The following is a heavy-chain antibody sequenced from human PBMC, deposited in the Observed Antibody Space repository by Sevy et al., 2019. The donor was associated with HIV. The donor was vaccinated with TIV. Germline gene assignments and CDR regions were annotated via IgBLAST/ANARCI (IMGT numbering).Heavy chain of an antibody. CDR3: ARSPEGGRAAVGVRARVPNWFDP. J-gene: IGHJ5*02. D-gene: IGHD6-13*01. CDR1: GFTFSSYW. V-gene: IGHV3-74*01. CDR2: INSDGSST. Sequence: GGSLRLSCAASGFTFSSYWMHWVRQAPGKGLVWVSRINSDGSSTSYADSVKGRFTISRDNAKNTLYLQMNSLRAEDTAVYYCARSPEGGRAAVGVRARVPNWFDPWGQGTLVTVSS.